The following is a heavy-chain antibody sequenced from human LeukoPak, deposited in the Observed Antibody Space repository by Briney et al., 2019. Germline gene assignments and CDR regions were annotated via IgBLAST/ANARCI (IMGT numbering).Heavy chain of an antibody. J-gene: IGHJ4*02. CDR2: INPNSGGT. CDR3: ARGSASYGYRY. V-gene: IGHV1-2*02. CDR1: GYTFTSYG. D-gene: IGHD5-18*01. Sequence: ASVKVSCKASGYTFTSYGISWVRQAPGQGLEWMGWINPNSGGTNYAQKFQGRVTMTRDTSISTAYMELSRLRSDDTAVYYCARGSASYGYRYWGQGTLVTVSS.